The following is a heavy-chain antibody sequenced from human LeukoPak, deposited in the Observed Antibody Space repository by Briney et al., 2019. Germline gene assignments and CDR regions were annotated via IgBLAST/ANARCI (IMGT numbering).Heavy chain of an antibody. CDR3: ARTPILERLGTDY. V-gene: IGHV4-30-4*08. J-gene: IGHJ4*02. CDR2: IYYSGST. D-gene: IGHD3-3*01. CDR1: GGSISSGDYY. Sequence: PSQTLSLTCTVSGGSISSGDYYWSWIRQPPGKGLEWIGYIYYSGSTYYNPSLKSRVTISVDTSKNQFSLRLSSVTAADTAVYYCARTPILERLGTDYWGQGTLVTVSS.